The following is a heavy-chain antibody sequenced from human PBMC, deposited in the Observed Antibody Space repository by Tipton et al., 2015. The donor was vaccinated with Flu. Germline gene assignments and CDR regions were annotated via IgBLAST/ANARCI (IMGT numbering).Heavy chain of an antibody. CDR1: GVSISSSF. Sequence: TLSLTCTVSGVSISSSFWAWIRQPAGNGLEWIGHISTSGSPNYSPSLKTRVTMSVDMSKNHFSLKLSSVTAADTAVYFCARVAEHYTSGWNWFGPWGHGTLVTVSS. V-gene: IGHV4-4*07. CDR2: ISTSGSP. J-gene: IGHJ5*02. CDR3: ARVAEHYTSGWNWFGP. D-gene: IGHD6-19*01.